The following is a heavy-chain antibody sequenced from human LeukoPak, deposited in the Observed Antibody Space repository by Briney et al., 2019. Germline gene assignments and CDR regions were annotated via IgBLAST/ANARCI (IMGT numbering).Heavy chain of an antibody. V-gene: IGHV4-39*01. CDR2: IYYSGST. CDR3: ARLGSEWELLDY. CDR1: GGSISSYY. D-gene: IGHD1-26*01. Sequence: SETLSLTCTVPGGSISSYYWSWIRQPPGKGLEWIGSIYYSGSTYYNPSLKSRVTISVDTSKNQFSLKLSSVTAADTAVYYCARLGSEWELLDYWGQGTLVTVSS. J-gene: IGHJ4*02.